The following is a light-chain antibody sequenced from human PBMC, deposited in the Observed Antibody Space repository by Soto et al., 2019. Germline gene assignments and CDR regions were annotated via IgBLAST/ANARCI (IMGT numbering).Light chain of an antibody. CDR1: QSISIY. V-gene: IGKV1-39*01. CDR2: AAS. J-gene: IGKJ1*01. Sequence: DLQMTQSPSSLSASVGDRVTITCRASQSISIYLNWHQQKPGKAPNLLVYAASSLQSGVPSRFSGSGSGTDFTLTISSLQPEDFATYYCQQSYSTPWTFGQGTKVEIK. CDR3: QQSYSTPWT.